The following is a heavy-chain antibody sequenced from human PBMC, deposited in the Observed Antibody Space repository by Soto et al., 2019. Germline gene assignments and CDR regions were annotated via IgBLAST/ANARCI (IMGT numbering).Heavy chain of an antibody. D-gene: IGHD3-10*01. CDR1: GFTLQNYA. CDR2: LIGGHYGT. CDR3: AKGKSTGDIDWSDP. J-gene: IGHJ5*02. Sequence: GGSLRLSCTASGFTLQNYAMAWVRQAPGKGLEWVSTLIGGHYGTPYSYSVKGRFTVARDNSKNCLYLQMNSLGVDDTAMYFCAKGKSTGDIDWSDPRGQGSLVTVSS. V-gene: IGHV3-23*01.